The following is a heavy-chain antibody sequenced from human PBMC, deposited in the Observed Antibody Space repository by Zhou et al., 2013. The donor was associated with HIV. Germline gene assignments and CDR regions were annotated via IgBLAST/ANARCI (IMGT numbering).Heavy chain of an antibody. CDR2: IIPIFGTS. Sequence: QVQLVQSGAEVKKPGSSAKVSCKASGDSFSRHAITWVRQARGQGLEWVGGIIPIFGTSTYAQKFQGRVSITTDESTTTAYMELNRLTSEDTAVYYCARTLENSGSYGNYYLYYMDVWGKGTTVTVSS. D-gene: IGHD1-26*01. CDR1: GDSFSRHA. V-gene: IGHV1-69*05. J-gene: IGHJ6*03. CDR3: ARTLENSGSYGNYYLYYMDV.